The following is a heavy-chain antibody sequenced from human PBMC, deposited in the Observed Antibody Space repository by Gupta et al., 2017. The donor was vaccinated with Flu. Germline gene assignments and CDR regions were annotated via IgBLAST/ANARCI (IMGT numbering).Heavy chain of an antibody. J-gene: IGHJ4*02. CDR3: TLQRPCGGDCYYFAF. CDR2: ILPVIGAV. D-gene: IGHD2-21*02. CDR1: GGTFSSSA. V-gene: IGHV1-69*01. Sequence: QVHLVQSGAEVRKPGSSVKVSCTTSGGTFSSSALNWVRQAPGQGLQWMGSILPVIGAVNYLQKFHGRLTITADESTATAYMELSSLTSEDTAVYYCTLQRPCGGDCYYFAFWGQGTQVTVSS.